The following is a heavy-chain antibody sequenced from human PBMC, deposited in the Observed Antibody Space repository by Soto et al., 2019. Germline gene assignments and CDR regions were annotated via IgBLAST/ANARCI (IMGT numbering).Heavy chain of an antibody. CDR1: GGSISRYY. J-gene: IGHJ4*02. CDR2: IYDSWIT. V-gene: IGHV4-59*03. D-gene: IGHD4-17*01. Sequence: QVQLQESGPGLVKPSETLSLTCTVSGGSISRYYWTWVRQSPGKGLEWIGYIYDSWITNYNPSLQSRVSIAVDTSKNQCSLKLSSVTAADTAVYSCAGGDYGDYFEYWGQGTLVTVSS. CDR3: AGGDYGDYFEY.